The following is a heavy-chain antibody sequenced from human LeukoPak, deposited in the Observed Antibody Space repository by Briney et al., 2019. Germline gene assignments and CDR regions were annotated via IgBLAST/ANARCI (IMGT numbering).Heavy chain of an antibody. CDR3: ARDVNWGFDS. CDR2: IRGSGPGSGSGT. J-gene: IGHJ4*02. D-gene: IGHD7-27*01. Sequence: GGSLRLSCATSGFTYSDYPMNWVRQAPGKGLEWVSNIRGSGPGSGSGTYYADSVKGRFIISRDNAKNSVYLQMNSLRVEDSAFYYCARDVNWGFDSWGQGALVTVSS. V-gene: IGHV3-48*04. CDR1: GFTYSDYP.